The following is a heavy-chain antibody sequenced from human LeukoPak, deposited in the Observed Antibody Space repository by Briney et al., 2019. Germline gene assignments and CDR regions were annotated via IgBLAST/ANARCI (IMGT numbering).Heavy chain of an antibody. CDR1: GFAFSSYG. CDR3: ARAVAAAVIDY. J-gene: IGHJ4*02. D-gene: IGHD6-13*01. V-gene: IGHV3-47*01. CDR2: IGTGGDT. Sequence: PGGSLRLSCAASGFAFSSYGLHWVRRAPGKGLEWVSAIGTGGDTYYEDGLMGRFSISRDNAKKYLYYHMKSLMAEDMAVYYCARAVAAAVIDYWGQGRLV.